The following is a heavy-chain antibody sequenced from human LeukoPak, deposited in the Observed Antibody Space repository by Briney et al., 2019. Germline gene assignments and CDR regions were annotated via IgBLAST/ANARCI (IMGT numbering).Heavy chain of an antibody. CDR3: AKGNDFWSGSQIDY. Sequence: GGSLRLSCAASGFTFSDYAMSWVRQAPGKGLEWVSGISGSGGSTHYADSVKGRFTISRDNSKNTLYLQMNSLRAEDTAIYYCAKGNDFWSGSQIDYWGQGTLVTISS. CDR2: ISGSGGST. V-gene: IGHV3-23*01. J-gene: IGHJ4*02. D-gene: IGHD3-3*01. CDR1: GFTFSDYA.